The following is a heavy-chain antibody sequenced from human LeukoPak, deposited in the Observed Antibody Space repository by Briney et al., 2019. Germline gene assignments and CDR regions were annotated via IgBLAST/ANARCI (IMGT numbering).Heavy chain of an antibody. J-gene: IGHJ4*02. CDR3: ARDMGSDSRGY. CDR2: ISSSSSTI. Sequence: PGGSLRLSCAASGFTFSSYSMSWVRQAPGKGLEWVSYISSSSSTIYYADSVKGLFTISRDNANNSLYLQTNRLRAEDTAVYYCARDMGSDSRGYWGQGTLVTASS. V-gene: IGHV3-48*01. D-gene: IGHD2-21*02. CDR1: GFTFSSYS.